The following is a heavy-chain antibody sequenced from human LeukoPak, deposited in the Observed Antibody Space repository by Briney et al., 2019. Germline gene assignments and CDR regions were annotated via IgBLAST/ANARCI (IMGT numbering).Heavy chain of an antibody. Sequence: GGSLRLSCAASGFTFSSYAMSWVRQAPGKGLEWVSAISGSGGSTHYADSVKGRFTISRDNSKITLYLQMNSLRAEDTAVYYCAKDHVDWGSSFDSWGQGTLVTVSS. V-gene: IGHV3-23*01. CDR1: GFTFSSYA. J-gene: IGHJ4*02. D-gene: IGHD3-16*01. CDR2: ISGSGGST. CDR3: AKDHVDWGSSFDS.